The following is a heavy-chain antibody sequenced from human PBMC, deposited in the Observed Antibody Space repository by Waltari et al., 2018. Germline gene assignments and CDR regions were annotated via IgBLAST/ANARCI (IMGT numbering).Heavy chain of an antibody. J-gene: IGHJ4*02. CDR1: GFTFVSYA. Sequence: EVQLLESGGGLVQPGGSLRLSCAASGFTFVSYAMSWVRQAPGKGLEWVSVVRGSGANTYYADAVKGRFTISRDNSKNTLFLQMNSLRAEDTAVYYCAKNHAGAPTAFDSWGQGTLVTVSS. D-gene: IGHD4-17*01. CDR2: VRGSGANT. CDR3: AKNHAGAPTAFDS. V-gene: IGHV3-23*01.